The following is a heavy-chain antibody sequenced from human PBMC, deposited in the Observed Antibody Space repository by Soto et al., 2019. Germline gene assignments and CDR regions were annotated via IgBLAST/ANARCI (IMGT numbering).Heavy chain of an antibody. CDR1: GFTVGSYA. CDR3: AKDHLYSSYYYGLDV. D-gene: IGHD4-4*01. CDR2: ISDSGGTT. J-gene: IGHJ6*02. Sequence: CAASGFTVGSYAVSWVRQKTGKGLEWVSSISDSGGTTYYAGSVKGQFTISRDNSKNTLYLQLNSLRAEDTAVYYCAKDHLYSSYYYGLDVWGRGTTVTVSS. V-gene: IGHV3-23*01.